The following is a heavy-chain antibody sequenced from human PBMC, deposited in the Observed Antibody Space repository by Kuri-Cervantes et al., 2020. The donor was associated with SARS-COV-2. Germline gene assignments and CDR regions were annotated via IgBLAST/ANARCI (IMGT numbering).Heavy chain of an antibody. CDR1: GGTFSSYA. CDR2: IMPALGMP. D-gene: IGHD6-19*01. Sequence: SVKVSCKASGGTFSSYAISWVRQGPGQGLEWMGGIMPALGMPNYAQKFRGRVTITADTSTATAYLELSGLKAEDTALYYCASDGVSGSLSLDFWGQGTLVTVSS. J-gene: IGHJ4*02. CDR3: ASDGVSGSLSLDF. V-gene: IGHV1-69*10.